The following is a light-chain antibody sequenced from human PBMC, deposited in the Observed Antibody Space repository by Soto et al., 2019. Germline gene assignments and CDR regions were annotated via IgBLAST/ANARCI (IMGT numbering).Light chain of an antibody. CDR1: QSVLYSSNNKNY. J-gene: IGKJ5*01. V-gene: IGKV4-1*01. Sequence: DIQMTQSQSSLSASVGDRVTINCKSSQSVLYSSNNKNYLAWYQQKPGQPPKLLIYWASTRESGVPDRFSGSGSGTDFTLTISILQAEDVAVYYCQQYYSTLPITFGQGTRLEN. CDR3: QQYYSTLPIT. CDR2: WAS.